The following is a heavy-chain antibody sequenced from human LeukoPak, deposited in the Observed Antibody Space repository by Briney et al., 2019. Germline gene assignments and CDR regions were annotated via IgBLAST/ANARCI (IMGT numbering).Heavy chain of an antibody. Sequence: VASVKVSCKASGYTFTSSGISWVRQAPGQGLEWMGCVSAYDGNTNDTQKLQGRVTMTTDTSTSTAFMELRSLRSDETAVYYCARSTDVVVVAASTDYWGQGTLVTVSS. J-gene: IGHJ4*02. V-gene: IGHV1-18*01. D-gene: IGHD2-15*01. CDR3: ARSTDVVVVAASTDY. CDR2: VSAYDGNT. CDR1: GYTFTSSG.